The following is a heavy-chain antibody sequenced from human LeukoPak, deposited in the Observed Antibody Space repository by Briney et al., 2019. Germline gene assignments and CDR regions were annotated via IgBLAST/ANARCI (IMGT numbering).Heavy chain of an antibody. J-gene: IGHJ4*02. CDR3: ARDSVAGTLDDY. CDR1: GYSISSGYY. Sequence: SETLSLTCTVSGYSISSGYYWGWIRQPPGKGLERIGSIYHSGSTYYNPSLKSRVTISVDTSKNQFSLKLSSVTAADTAVYYCARDSVAGTLDDYWGQGTLVTVSS. CDR2: IYHSGST. V-gene: IGHV4-38-2*02. D-gene: IGHD6-19*01.